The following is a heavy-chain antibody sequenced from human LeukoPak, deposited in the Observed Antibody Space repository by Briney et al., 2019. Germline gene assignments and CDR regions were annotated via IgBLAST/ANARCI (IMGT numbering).Heavy chain of an antibody. D-gene: IGHD3-10*01. CDR3: ARGRGYYGSGSYYWHYYYYMDV. Sequence: SETLSLTCTVSGGSISSSSYYWGWIRQPPGKGLEWIGGIYYSGSTYYNPSLKSRVTISVDTSKNQFSLKLSSVTAADTAVYYCARGRGYYGSGSYYWHYYYYMDVWGKGTTVTVSS. CDR2: IYYSGST. CDR1: GGSISSSSYY. J-gene: IGHJ6*03. V-gene: IGHV4-39*07.